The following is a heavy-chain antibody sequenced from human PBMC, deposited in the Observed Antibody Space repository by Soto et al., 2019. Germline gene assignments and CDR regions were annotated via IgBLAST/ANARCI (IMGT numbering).Heavy chain of an antibody. Sequence: GGSLRLSCAASGFTFSNYWMSWVRQAPGRGLEWVANIIQHGSDKYYMDSVRGRFTVSRDNAKNTVYLQMNNLRAEDTAIYYCAIFLYSIWPANSTIYFDSGGEEPLVT. CDR3: AIFLYSIWPANSTIYFDS. D-gene: IGHD4-4*01. CDR2: IIQHGSDK. J-gene: IGHJ4*02. V-gene: IGHV3-7*03. CDR1: GFTFSNYW.